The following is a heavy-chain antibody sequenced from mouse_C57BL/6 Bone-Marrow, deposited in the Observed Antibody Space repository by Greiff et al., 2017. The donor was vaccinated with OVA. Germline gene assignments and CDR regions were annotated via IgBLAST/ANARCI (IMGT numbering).Heavy chain of an antibody. CDR3: ARWDLLLAMDC. J-gene: IGHJ4*01. CDR1: GFTFTDYY. Sequence: VQLQQPGPVLVKPGPSVKISCKASGFTFTDYYMHWVKQSHGKSLEWIGHVYPYNGGISYNQKFKGKATLTVDTSSSTAFMELNSLTSEDSAVYYCARWDLLLAMDCWGQGTSVTVSS. V-gene: IGHV1-36*01. D-gene: IGHD1-1*01. CDR2: VYPYNGGI.